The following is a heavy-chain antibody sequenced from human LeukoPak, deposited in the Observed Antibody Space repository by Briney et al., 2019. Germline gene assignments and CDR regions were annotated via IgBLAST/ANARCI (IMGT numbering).Heavy chain of an antibody. CDR2: ISGDGGST. Sequence: GGSLRLSCAASGFTFDDSAMHWVRQAPGKGLEWVPLISGDGGSTYYADSVKGRFTISRDNSKNSLYLQMNSLTTEDTALYYCAKEGIYYYGMDVWGQGTTVTVSS. J-gene: IGHJ6*02. D-gene: IGHD6-13*01. V-gene: IGHV3-43*02. CDR3: AKEGIYYYGMDV. CDR1: GFTFDDSA.